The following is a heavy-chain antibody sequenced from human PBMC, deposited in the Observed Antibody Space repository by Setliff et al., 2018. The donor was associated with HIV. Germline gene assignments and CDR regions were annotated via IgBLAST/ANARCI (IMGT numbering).Heavy chain of an antibody. J-gene: IGHJ4*02. V-gene: IGHV4-38-2*02. CDR2: IHHSGST. CDR3: ARDGRDVHY. Sequence: SETLSLTCAVSGYYIRSGYYWGWIRQPPGKGLEWIGTIHHSGSTYYSPSLKSRLSMSVDMSKNQFSLKLTSVTAADTAVYYCARDGRDVHYWGQGTLVTVSS. CDR1: GYYIRSGYY.